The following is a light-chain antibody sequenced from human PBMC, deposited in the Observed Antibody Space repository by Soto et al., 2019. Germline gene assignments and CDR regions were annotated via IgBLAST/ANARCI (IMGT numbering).Light chain of an antibody. Sequence: DIQMTQSPSSLSASVGDRVSITCRASQSISSYLSWYQQKPGKAPTLLIYGASNLQSGVPPRFSGSGSGTDFTLTISSLQPEDFATYYCQQSYRSPPWTFGQGTKVEIK. V-gene: IGKV1-39*01. CDR1: QSISSY. CDR2: GAS. CDR3: QQSYRSPPWT. J-gene: IGKJ1*01.